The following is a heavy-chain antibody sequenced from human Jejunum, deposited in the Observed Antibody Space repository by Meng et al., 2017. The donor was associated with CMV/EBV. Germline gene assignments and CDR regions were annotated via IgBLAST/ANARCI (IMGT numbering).Heavy chain of an antibody. CDR3: ARAHSFITIFGVVTPYFDY. CDR2: IKQDGSEK. D-gene: IGHD3-3*01. J-gene: IGHJ4*02. V-gene: IGHV3-7*01. Sequence: SSYWMSRVRQAPGKGLEWVANIKQDGSEKYYVDSVKGRFTISRDNAKNSLYLQMNSLRAEDTAVYYCARAHSFITIFGVVTPYFDYWGQGTLVTVSS. CDR1: SSYW.